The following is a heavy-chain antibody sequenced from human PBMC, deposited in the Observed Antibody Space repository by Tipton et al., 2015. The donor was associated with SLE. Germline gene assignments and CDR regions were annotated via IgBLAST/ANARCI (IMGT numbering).Heavy chain of an antibody. CDR2: INHSGST. V-gene: IGHV4-34*01. D-gene: IGHD3-10*01. Sequence: LRLSCAVYGGSFSGYYWSWIRQPPGKGLEWIGEINHSGSTNYNPSLKSRVTISVDTSKNQFSLKLSSVTAADTAVYYCARQGPLWYYYYYMDVWGKGTTVTDSS. CDR1: GGSFSGYY. CDR3: ARQGPLWYYYYYMDV. J-gene: IGHJ6*03.